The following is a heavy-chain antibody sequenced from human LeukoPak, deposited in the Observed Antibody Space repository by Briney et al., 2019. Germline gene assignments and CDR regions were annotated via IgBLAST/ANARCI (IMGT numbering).Heavy chain of an antibody. CDR2: IYYSGTT. CDR1: GGSISSYY. CDR3: ARDRRSYNYYYYMDV. Sequence: SETLSLTCTVSGGSISSYYWSWIRQPPGKGLEWIGYIYYSGTTNYNPSFKSRVTISVDTSKNQFSLKLSSVTAADTAVYYCARDRRSYNYYYYMDVWGKGTTVTISS. V-gene: IGHV4-59*12. J-gene: IGHJ6*03.